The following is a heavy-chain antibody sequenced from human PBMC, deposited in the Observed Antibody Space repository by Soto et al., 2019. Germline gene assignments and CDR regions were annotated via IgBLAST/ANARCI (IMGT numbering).Heavy chain of an antibody. Sequence: GGSLRLSCAASGFTFSSYGMHWVRQAPGKGLEWVAVIWYDGSNKYYADSVKGRFTISRDNSKNTLYLQMNSLRAEDTAVYYCARDGRGIAAPLGNTMNNNYYYYGMDVWGQGTTVTVSS. CDR3: ARDGRGIAAPLGNTMNNNYYYYGMDV. CDR1: GFTFSSYG. V-gene: IGHV3-33*01. D-gene: IGHD6-6*01. CDR2: IWYDGSNK. J-gene: IGHJ6*02.